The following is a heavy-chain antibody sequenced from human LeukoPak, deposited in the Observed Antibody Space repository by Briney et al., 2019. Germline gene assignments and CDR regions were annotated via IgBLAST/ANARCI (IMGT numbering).Heavy chain of an antibody. CDR1: GGSISSSSYY. CDR3: ARHFGLGVGSRFFDL. Sequence: SQTRFLTCSVSGGSISSSSYYWGWVRQPPGKRLEWLGSRSLRVCGLTDYIPFLNSRVSISLYASRSLFSIKLTSVSAADTAVYSCARHFGLGVGSRFFDLCGRGTLVTVSS. V-gene: IGHV4-39*01. CDR2: RSLRVCGL. J-gene: IGHJ2*01. D-gene: IGHD3/OR15-3a*01.